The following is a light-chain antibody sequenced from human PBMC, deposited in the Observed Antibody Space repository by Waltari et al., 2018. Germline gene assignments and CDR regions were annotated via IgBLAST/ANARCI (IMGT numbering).Light chain of an antibody. V-gene: IGLV1-47*01. CDR3: AAWDDSLSANWV. CDR1: SPNIGSNY. J-gene: IGLJ3*02. CDR2: RNN. Sequence: QSVLTQPPSAYGTPGQRVTLSCSGSSPNIGSNYVYWYQQLPGTAPKLLIYRNNQRPSGVPDRFSGSKSGTSASLAISGLRSEDEADYYCAAWDDSLSANWVFGGGTKLTVL.